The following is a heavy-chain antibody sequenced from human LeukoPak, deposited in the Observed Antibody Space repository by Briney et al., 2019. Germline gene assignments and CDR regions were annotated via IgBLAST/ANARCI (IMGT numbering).Heavy chain of an antibody. J-gene: IGHJ6*02. V-gene: IGHV1-8*01. CDR3: ARVILVRGVIHYYYGMDV. D-gene: IGHD3-10*01. CDR1: GYTFTSCD. Sequence: ASVKVSCKASGYTFTSCDINWVRQATGQGLEWMGWMNPNSGNTGYAQKFQGRVTMTRNTSISTAYMELSSLRSEDTAVYYCARVILVRGVIHYYYGMDVWGQGTTVTVSS. CDR2: MNPNSGNT.